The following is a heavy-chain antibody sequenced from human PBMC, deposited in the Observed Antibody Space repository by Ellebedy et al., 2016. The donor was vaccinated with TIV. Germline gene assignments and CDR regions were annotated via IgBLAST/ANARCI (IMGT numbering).Heavy chain of an antibody. D-gene: IGHD2-2*01. CDR3: ARGGVTAAMDV. CDR1: GFTFDSHA. Sequence: GESLKISCAASGFTFDSHAMHWVRQAPGKGLVWVSQMNSDGSTIRNADSVKGRFTISRDNAKNTLYLQMNSLRAEDTAVYYCARGGVTAAMDVWGQGATVTVSS. CDR2: MNSDGSTI. J-gene: IGHJ6*02. V-gene: IGHV3-74*01.